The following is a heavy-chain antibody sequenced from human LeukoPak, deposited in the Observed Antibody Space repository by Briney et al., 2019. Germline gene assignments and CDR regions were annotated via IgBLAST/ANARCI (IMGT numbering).Heavy chain of an antibody. V-gene: IGHV1-18*01. CDR2: ISAYNGNT. J-gene: IGHJ5*02. CDR3: ARDWDQGSDFWSGYFGHNWFDP. CDR1: GYTFTSYG. Sequence: GASVKVSCKASGYTFTSYGISWVRQAPGQGLEWMGWISAYNGNTNYAQKLQGRVTMTTDTSTSTAYMELRSLRSDDTAVYYCARDWDQGSDFWSGYFGHNWFDPWGQGTLATVSS. D-gene: IGHD3-3*01.